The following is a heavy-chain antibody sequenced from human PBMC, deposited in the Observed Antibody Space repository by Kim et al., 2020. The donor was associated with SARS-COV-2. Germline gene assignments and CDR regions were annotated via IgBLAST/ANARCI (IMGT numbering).Heavy chain of an antibody. V-gene: IGHV3-23*01. Sequence: GGSLRLSCAASGFTFSSYAMSWVRQAPGKGPEWVSGISGSGGNTFYADSVKGRFTISRDNAKNTLYLQTNSLKAEDTAVYYCAEAFWDSGYPRYLDYWGRGTLVTVSS. CDR3: AEAFWDSGYPRYLDY. CDR1: GFTFSSYA. D-gene: IGHD5-12*01. J-gene: IGHJ4*02. CDR2: ISGSGGNT.